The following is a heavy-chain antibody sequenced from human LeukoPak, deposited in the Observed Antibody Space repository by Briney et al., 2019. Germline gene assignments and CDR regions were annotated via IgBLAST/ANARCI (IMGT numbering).Heavy chain of an antibody. CDR3: VKVCIVATITGGDY. D-gene: IGHD5-12*01. Sequence: GGTLRLSCAASGFTFSSYGMHWVRQVPGKGLEWVAVISHDGNNKHYADSVKGRFTISRDNSKNTLNLQMNSLRAEDTAVYYCVKVCIVATITGGDYWGQGTLVTVSS. CDR1: GFTFSSYG. V-gene: IGHV3-30*18. J-gene: IGHJ4*02. CDR2: ISHDGNNK.